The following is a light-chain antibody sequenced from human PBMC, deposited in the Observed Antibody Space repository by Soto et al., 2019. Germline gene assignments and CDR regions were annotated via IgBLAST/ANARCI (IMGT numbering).Light chain of an antibody. Sequence: IVLTQSPGTLSLSPGERATLSCRAXQTVTNRYLAWYQQKPGQAPRLLIYIASTRATGIPDRFSGSGSGADFTLTISRLEPEDFAVYYCHQYAAVPRTFGQGTKVEVK. CDR2: IAS. V-gene: IGKV3-20*01. J-gene: IGKJ1*01. CDR1: QTVTNRY. CDR3: HQYAAVPRT.